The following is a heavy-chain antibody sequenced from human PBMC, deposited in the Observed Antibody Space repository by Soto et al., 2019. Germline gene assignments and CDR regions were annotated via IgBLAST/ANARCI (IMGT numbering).Heavy chain of an antibody. Sequence: QVQLVQSGAEVKKPGSSVTVSCKASGGTFGNSAISWVRQAPGHGLEWMGGIMPIFPTPDYAQKFQGRVTITADESTSTAYMELTSLRSEDTAVYYCALDKDRQQIGGNYYYGKDVWGQGTTVTV. V-gene: IGHV1-69*12. D-gene: IGHD1-26*01. J-gene: IGHJ6*02. CDR2: IMPIFPTP. CDR1: GGTFGNSA. CDR3: ALDKDRQQIGGNYYYGKDV.